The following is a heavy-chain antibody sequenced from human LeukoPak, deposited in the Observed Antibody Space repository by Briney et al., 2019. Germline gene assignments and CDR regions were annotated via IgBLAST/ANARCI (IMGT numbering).Heavy chain of an antibody. V-gene: IGHV4-61*02. D-gene: IGHD3-9*01. CDR2: IYTSGST. CDR3: ARFPYITILGFDY. CDR1: GGSISSGSYY. J-gene: IGHJ4*02. Sequence: SETLSLTCTVSGGSISSGSYYWSWNRQPAGKGLEWIGRIYTSGSTNYNPSLKSRVTISVDTSKNQFSLKLSSVTAADTAVYYCARFPYITILGFDYWGQGTLVTVSS.